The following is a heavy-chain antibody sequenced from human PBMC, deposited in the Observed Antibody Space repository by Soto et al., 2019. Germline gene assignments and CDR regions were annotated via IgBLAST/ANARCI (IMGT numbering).Heavy chain of an antibody. Sequence: ASVKVSCKASGYTFTSYDINWVRQATGQGLEWMGWMNPNSGNTGDAQKFQGRVTMTRNTSISTAYMELSSLRSEDTAVYYCAREGDSTGTTGDPLYYYYYMDVWGKGTTVTVSS. V-gene: IGHV1-8*01. CDR1: GYTFTSYD. D-gene: IGHD1-7*01. CDR3: AREGDSTGTTGDPLYYYYYMDV. J-gene: IGHJ6*03. CDR2: MNPNSGNT.